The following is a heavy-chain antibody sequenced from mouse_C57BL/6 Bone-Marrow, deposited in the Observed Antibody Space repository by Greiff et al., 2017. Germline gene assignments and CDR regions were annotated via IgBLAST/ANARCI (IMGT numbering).Heavy chain of an antibody. Sequence: DVQLVESGGGLVQPGGSLKLSCAASGFTFSDYYMYWVRQTPEKRLEWVAYISNGGGSTYYPDTVKGRFTISRDNAKNTLYLQMSRLKSEDTAMYYCARHDSYYGSSAWFAYWGQGTLVTVSA. CDR3: ARHDSYYGSSAWFAY. V-gene: IGHV5-12*01. J-gene: IGHJ3*01. CDR2: ISNGGGST. CDR1: GFTFSDYY. D-gene: IGHD1-1*01.